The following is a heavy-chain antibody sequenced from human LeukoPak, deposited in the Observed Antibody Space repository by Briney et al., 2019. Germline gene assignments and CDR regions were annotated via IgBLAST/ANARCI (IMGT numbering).Heavy chain of an antibody. CDR3: ARDLYGGYSLDY. CDR1: GFTFSSYA. CDR2: ISSSSSTI. V-gene: IGHV3-48*04. J-gene: IGHJ4*02. D-gene: IGHD5-12*01. Sequence: GGSLRLSCAASGFTFSSYAMNWVRQAPGKGLEGVSYISSSSSTIFYAGSVKGRFTISRDNAQNSLYLQMNSLRAEDTAVYYCARDLYGGYSLDYWGQGTLVTVSS.